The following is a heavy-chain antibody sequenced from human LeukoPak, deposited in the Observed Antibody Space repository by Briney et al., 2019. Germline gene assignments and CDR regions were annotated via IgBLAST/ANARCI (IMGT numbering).Heavy chain of an antibody. CDR3: ARGFWGSNYFDY. CDR2: ISHSGST. CDR1: GGSFSGYY. V-gene: IGHV4-34*01. J-gene: IGHJ4*02. D-gene: IGHD3-16*01. Sequence: PSETLSLTCAVYGGSFSGYYWSWIRQPPGKGLEWIGEISHSGSTNYNPSLKSRVTISVDTSKNQFSLKLSSVTAADTAVYYCARGFWGSNYFDYWGQGTPVTVSS.